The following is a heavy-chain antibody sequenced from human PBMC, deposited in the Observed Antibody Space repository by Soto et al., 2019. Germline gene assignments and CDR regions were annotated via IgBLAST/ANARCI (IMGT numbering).Heavy chain of an antibody. D-gene: IGHD2-15*01. CDR2: ISAYNGNT. J-gene: IGHJ4*02. Sequence: ASVKVSCKASGYTFTSYGISWVRQAPGQGLEWMGWISAYNGNTNYAQKLQGRVTMTTDTSTSTAYMELRSLRSDDTAVYYCARSGCSGGSCYSYYFDYWGQGTLVSVSS. CDR1: GYTFTSYG. CDR3: ARSGCSGGSCYSYYFDY. V-gene: IGHV1-18*01.